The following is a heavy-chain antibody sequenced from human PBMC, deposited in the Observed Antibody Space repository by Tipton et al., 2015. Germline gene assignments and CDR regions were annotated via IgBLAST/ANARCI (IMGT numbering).Heavy chain of an antibody. Sequence: QLVQSGPEVKPSQTLSLTCAISGDSVSSNTAAWHWIRQSPSRGLGWLGRTYYRSNWNNDYAVSVKSRITITPDTSKNQFTLHLNSVTPDDTAMYYCARGAQHSTWSWGQGTLVTVSS. V-gene: IGHV6-1*01. J-gene: IGHJ5*02. CDR3: ARGAQHSTWS. CDR2: TYYRSNWNN. CDR1: GDSVSSNTAA. D-gene: IGHD6-13*01.